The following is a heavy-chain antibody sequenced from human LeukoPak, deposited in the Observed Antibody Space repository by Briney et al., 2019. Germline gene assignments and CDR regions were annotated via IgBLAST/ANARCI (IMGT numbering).Heavy chain of an antibody. CDR2: ISSSGSTI. CDR1: GFTFSDYY. Sequence: SGGSLRLSCAASGFTFSDYYMSWIRQAPGKGQERVSYISSSGSTIYYADSVKGRFTISRDNAKNSLYLQMNSLRAEDTAVYYCARDATGGSGSYIWFDPWGQGTLVTVSS. D-gene: IGHD3-10*01. V-gene: IGHV3-11*01. CDR3: ARDATGGSGSYIWFDP. J-gene: IGHJ5*02.